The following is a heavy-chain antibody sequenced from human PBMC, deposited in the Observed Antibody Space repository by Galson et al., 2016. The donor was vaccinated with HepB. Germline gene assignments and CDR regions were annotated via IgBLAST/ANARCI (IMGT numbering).Heavy chain of an antibody. CDR3: GKHGGFDY. Sequence: SLRLSCAASGFSFSNSGMSWVRQAPGRGLEWVPGTTRSGDATHYADFVKGRFTISRDNSKNTLYLYMNNLTAGDTAIYYCGKHGGFDYWGQGALVTVSS. J-gene: IGHJ4*02. CDR1: GFSFSNSG. D-gene: IGHD3-16*01. V-gene: IGHV3-23*01. CDR2: TTRSGDAT.